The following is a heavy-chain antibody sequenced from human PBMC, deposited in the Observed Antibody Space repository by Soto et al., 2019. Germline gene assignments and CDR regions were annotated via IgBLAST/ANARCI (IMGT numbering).Heavy chain of an antibody. V-gene: IGHV4-39*01. CDR2: IYYSGST. CDR3: ARARGYSYGHWLGFGY. J-gene: IGHJ4*02. CDR1: GGSISSSSYY. D-gene: IGHD5-18*01. Sequence: SETLSLTCTVSGGSISSSSYYWGWIRQPPGKGLEWIGSIYYSGSTYYNPSLKSRVTISVDTSKNQFSLKLSSVTAADTAVYYCARARGYSYGHWLGFGYWGQGTLVTVSS.